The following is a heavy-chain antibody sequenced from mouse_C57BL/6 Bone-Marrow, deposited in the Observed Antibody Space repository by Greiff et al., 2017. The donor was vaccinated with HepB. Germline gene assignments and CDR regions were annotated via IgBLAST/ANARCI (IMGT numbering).Heavy chain of an antibody. CDR3: ARRGWEAY. V-gene: IGHV1-81*01. CDR2: IYPRSGNT. CDR1: GYTFTSYG. Sequence: QVQLKESGAELARPGASVKLSCKASGYTFTSYGISWVKQRTGQGLEWIGEIYPRSGNTYYNEKFKGKATLTADKSSSTAYMELRSLTSEDSAVYFCARRGWEAYWGQGTLVTVSA. J-gene: IGHJ3*01. D-gene: IGHD3-3*01.